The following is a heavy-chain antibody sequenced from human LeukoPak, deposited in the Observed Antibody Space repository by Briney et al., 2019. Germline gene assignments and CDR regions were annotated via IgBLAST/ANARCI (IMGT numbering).Heavy chain of an antibody. V-gene: IGHV1-69*13. D-gene: IGHD3-16*02. CDR2: IIPIFHTA. Sequence: SVKVSCKASGGTFSTYAINWVRQAPGQGLEWMGGIIPIFHTANYAQNFQGRVTITADESTSTAYMELSSLRSEDTAVYYCARAQRAVSSPSGYWGQGTLVTVSS. J-gene: IGHJ4*02. CDR1: GGTFSTYA. CDR3: ARAQRAVSSPSGY.